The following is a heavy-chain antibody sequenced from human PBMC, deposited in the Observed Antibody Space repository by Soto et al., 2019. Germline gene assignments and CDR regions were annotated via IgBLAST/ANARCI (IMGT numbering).Heavy chain of an antibody. CDR3: AKYGTYGRYYYYAMDV. CDR1: GFTFSSYG. CDR2: ISYDGSNK. Sequence: PGGSLRLSCAASGFTFSSYGMHWVRQAPGKGLEWVAVISYDGSNKYYADSVKGRFTISRDNSKNTLYLQMNSLRAEDTAVYYCAKYGTYGRYYYYAMDVWGQGNTVTVSS. J-gene: IGHJ6*02. D-gene: IGHD3-10*01. V-gene: IGHV3-30*18.